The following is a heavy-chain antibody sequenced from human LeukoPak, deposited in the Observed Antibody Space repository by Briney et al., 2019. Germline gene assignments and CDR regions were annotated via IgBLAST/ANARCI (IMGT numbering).Heavy chain of an antibody. J-gene: IGHJ4*02. CDR1: GFTFSDYY. D-gene: IGHD5-18*01. CDR2: ISSSGSTI. CDR3: ARVREMGYSYGPYFDY. V-gene: IGHV3-11*04. Sequence: GGSLRLSCAASGFTFSDYYMSWIRQAPGKGLEWVSYISSSGSTIYYADSVKGRFTISRDNAKNSLYLQMNSLRAEDTAVYYCARVREMGYSYGPYFDYWRQGTLVTVSS.